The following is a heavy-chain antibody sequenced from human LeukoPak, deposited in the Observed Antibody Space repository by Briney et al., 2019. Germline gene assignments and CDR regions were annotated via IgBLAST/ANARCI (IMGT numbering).Heavy chain of an antibody. CDR3: ARGKYNWHY. J-gene: IGHJ4*02. CDR1: GETFTIYD. Sequence: ASVKVSCKASGETFTIYDINWVRQATGQGLEWMGWMSPHSGNTGYAQKFQGRVTMTRDTSIDTAYMELRNLTSEDTAVYYSARGKYNWHYWGQETLVTVSS. CDR2: MSPHSGNT. D-gene: IGHD1-20*01. V-gene: IGHV1-8*01.